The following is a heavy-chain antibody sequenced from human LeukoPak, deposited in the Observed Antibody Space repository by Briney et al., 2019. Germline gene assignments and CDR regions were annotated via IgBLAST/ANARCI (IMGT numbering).Heavy chain of an antibody. D-gene: IGHD3-22*01. V-gene: IGHV4-59*01. CDR3: ARGGYYDSSGYPPHWDY. J-gene: IGHJ4*02. Sequence: PSETLSLTCTVSGGSISSYYWSWIRQPPGKGLEWIGYIYYSGSTNYNPSLKSRVTISVDTSKNQFSLKLSSVTAADTAMYYCARGGYYDSSGYPPHWDYWGQGTLVTVSS. CDR1: GGSISSYY. CDR2: IYYSGST.